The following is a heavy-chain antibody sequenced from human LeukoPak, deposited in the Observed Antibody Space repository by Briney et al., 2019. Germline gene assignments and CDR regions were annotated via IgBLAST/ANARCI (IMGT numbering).Heavy chain of an antibody. CDR3: ARLFGASYNGSDY. Sequence: GASVKVSCKASGYTFTSYGISWVRQAPGQGLEWMGWISAYNGNTNYPQKFQGRVTMTRDTSISTAYMELSRLRSDDTAVYYCARLFGASYNGSDYWGQGTLVTVSS. J-gene: IGHJ4*02. CDR1: GYTFTSYG. V-gene: IGHV1-18*01. CDR2: ISAYNGNT. D-gene: IGHD3-10*02.